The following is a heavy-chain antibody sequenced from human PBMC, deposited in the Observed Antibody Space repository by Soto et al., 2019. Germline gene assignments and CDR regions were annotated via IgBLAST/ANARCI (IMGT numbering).Heavy chain of an antibody. J-gene: IGHJ6*02. V-gene: IGHV4-34*01. Sequence: SETLSLTCTVSGGSINSYYWSWIRQPPGKGLEWIGEINHSGSTNYNPSLKSRVTISVDTSKNQFSLKLSFVTAADTAVYYCAGDSSGYTCYYYGMDVWGQGTTVTVSS. CDR3: AGDSSGYTCYYYGMDV. D-gene: IGHD3-22*01. CDR2: INHSGST. CDR1: GGSINSYY.